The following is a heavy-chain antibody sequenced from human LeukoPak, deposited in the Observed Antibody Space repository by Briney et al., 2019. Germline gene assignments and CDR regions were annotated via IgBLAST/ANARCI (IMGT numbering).Heavy chain of an antibody. Sequence: SETLSLTCTVSGGSISSYYWSWLRQPPGKGLEWIGYIYYSGGTNYNPSLKSRVTISVNTSKNQFSLKLSSVTAADTAVYYCARRGGQYSGYDPNWFDPWGQGTLVTVSS. CDR3: ARRGGQYSGYDPNWFDP. J-gene: IGHJ5*02. CDR2: IYYSGGT. D-gene: IGHD5-12*01. CDR1: GGSISSYY. V-gene: IGHV4-59*01.